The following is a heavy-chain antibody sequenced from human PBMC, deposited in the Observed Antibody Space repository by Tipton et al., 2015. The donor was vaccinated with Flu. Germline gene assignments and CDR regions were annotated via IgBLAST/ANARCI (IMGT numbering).Heavy chain of an antibody. V-gene: IGHV4-38-2*02. J-gene: IGHJ5*01. CDR1: GYFISSGYY. Sequence: TLSLTCTVSGYFISSGYYWGWIRQSPGTGLQWIATIIQSGNAYYNPSLRSRVTMSVDTTKNQFSLKLSSVTAADTAVYYCARGSGSGTYMIFDFWGQGTLVTVSS. D-gene: IGHD3-10*01. CDR2: IIQSGNA. CDR3: ARGSGSGTYMIFDF.